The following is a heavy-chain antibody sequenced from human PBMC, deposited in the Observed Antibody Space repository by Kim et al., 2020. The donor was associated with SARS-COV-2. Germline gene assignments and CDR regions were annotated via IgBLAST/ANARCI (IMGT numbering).Heavy chain of an antibody. CDR3: ARGGQWEVRAY. D-gene: IGHD1-26*01. Sequence: SETLSLTCTVSGGSIPGHYWSWIRQSPTKGLEWIGFMYDSGTTNYNPSLKSRVTISADTSKNQLSLKLTSVTAADAAMYFCARGGQWEVRAYWGQG. J-gene: IGHJ4*02. V-gene: IGHV4-59*11. CDR2: MYDSGTT. CDR1: GGSIPGHY.